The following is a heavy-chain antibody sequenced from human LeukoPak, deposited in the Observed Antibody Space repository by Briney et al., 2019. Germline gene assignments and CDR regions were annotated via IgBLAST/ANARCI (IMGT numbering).Heavy chain of an antibody. V-gene: IGHV4-34*01. Sequence: PSETLSLTCAVYGGSFSGYYWSWIRQPPGKGLEWIGETNHSGSTNYNPSLKSRVTISVDTSKNQFSLKLSSVTAADTAVYYCAREFRNWNYVDPWGQGTLVTVSS. CDR3: AREFRNWNYVDP. D-gene: IGHD1-7*01. J-gene: IGHJ5*02. CDR1: GGSFSGYY. CDR2: TNHSGST.